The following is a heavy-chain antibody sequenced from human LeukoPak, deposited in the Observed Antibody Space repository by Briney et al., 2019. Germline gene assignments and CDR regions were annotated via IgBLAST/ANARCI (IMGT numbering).Heavy chain of an antibody. CDR2: IYYSGST. D-gene: IGHD3-10*01. CDR3: ARELSKSWFDY. Sequence: PSETLSLTCTVSGGSISSGDYYWSWIRQPPGKGLEWIGYIYYSGSTYYNPSLKSRVTISVDTSKNQFSLKLSSVTAADTAVYYCARELSKSWFDYWGQGTLVTVSS. J-gene: IGHJ4*02. V-gene: IGHV4-30-4*08. CDR1: GGSISSGDYY.